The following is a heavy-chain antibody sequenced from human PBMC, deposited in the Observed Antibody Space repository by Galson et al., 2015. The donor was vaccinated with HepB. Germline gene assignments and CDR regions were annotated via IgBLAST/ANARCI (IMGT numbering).Heavy chain of an antibody. Sequence: SLRLSCAASGFTFSNYGMHWVRQAPGKGLEWVAVISYDGSNIYYADSVKGRFTISRDNSKNTLYLQMNSLRAEDTAVYYCAKGQWAVYSGYDPYFGYWGQGTLVTVSS. J-gene: IGHJ4*02. CDR2: ISYDGSNI. V-gene: IGHV3-30*18. D-gene: IGHD5-12*01. CDR1: GFTFSNYG. CDR3: AKGQWAVYSGYDPYFGY.